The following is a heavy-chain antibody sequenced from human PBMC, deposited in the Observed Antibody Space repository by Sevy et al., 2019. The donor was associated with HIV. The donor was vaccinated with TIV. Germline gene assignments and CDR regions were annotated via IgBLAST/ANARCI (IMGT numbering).Heavy chain of an antibody. CDR3: XXXXKLXRXXXWLXTXYYYYGMDV. V-gene: IGHV3-30*04. CDR1: GFTFSSYA. J-gene: IGHJ6*02. CDR2: ISYDGSNK. D-gene: IGHD3-9*01. Sequence: GGSLRLSCAASGFTFSSYAMHWVRQAPGKGLEWVAVISYDGSNKYYADSVKGRFTISRDNSKNTLYLQMNSLRAEDXXXXXXXXXXKLXRXXXWLXTXYYYYGMDVWGQGTTVTVSS.